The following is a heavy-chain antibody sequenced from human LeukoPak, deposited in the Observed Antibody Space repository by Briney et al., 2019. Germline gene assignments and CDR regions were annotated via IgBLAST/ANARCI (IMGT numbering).Heavy chain of an antibody. D-gene: IGHD3-22*01. V-gene: IGHV1-69*05. J-gene: IGHJ4*02. CDR1: GGTFSSYA. CDR2: IIPIFGTA. Sequence: SVKVSCKASGGTFSSYAISWVRQAPGQGLEWMGGIIPIFGTANYAQKFQGRVTITTDESTSTAYMELNSLRTEDTALYYCAKGGVYYYDSSGTFDYWGQGTLVTVSS. CDR3: AKGGVYYYDSSGTFDY.